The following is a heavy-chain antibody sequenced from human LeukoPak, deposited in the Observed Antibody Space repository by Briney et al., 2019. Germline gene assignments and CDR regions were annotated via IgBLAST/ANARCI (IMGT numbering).Heavy chain of an antibody. CDR2: IYYSGST. V-gene: IGHV4-39*07. CDR1: GGSISSSSYY. D-gene: IGHD3-22*01. CDR3: ARDRDSSGYYYDY. J-gene: IGHJ4*02. Sequence: SETLSLTCTVSGGSISSSSYYWGWIRQPPGKGLEWIGSIYYSGSTYYNPSLKSRVTISVDTSKNQFSLKLSSVTAADTAVYYCARDRDSSGYYYDYWGQGTLVTVSS.